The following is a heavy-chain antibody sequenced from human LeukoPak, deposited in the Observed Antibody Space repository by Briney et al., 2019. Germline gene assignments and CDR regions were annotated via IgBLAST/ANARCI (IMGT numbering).Heavy chain of an antibody. D-gene: IGHD4-11*01. CDR2: IIPIFGIA. V-gene: IGHV1-69*04. J-gene: IGHJ5*02. CDR3: AREIVTTNRNWFDP. Sequence: ASVKVSCKASGGTFSSYAISWVRQAPGQGLEWMGRIIPIFGIANYAQKFQGRVTITADKSTSTAYMELSSLRSEDTAVYYCAREIVTTNRNWFDPWGRGTLVTVSS. CDR1: GGTFSSYA.